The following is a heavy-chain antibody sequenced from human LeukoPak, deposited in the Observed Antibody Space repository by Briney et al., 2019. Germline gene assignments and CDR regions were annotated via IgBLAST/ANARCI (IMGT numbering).Heavy chain of an antibody. D-gene: IGHD6-19*01. CDR1: GGSISSGSYY. CDR3: ARDPSAVAAGWFDP. J-gene: IGHJ5*02. V-gene: IGHV4-61*02. Sequence: SQTLSLTCTVSGGSISSGSYYWSWIRQPVGKGLEWIGRIYTSGSTNYNPSLKSRVTISVDTSKNQFSLKLSSVTAADTAVYYCARDPSAVAAGWFDPWGQGTLVTVSS. CDR2: IYTSGST.